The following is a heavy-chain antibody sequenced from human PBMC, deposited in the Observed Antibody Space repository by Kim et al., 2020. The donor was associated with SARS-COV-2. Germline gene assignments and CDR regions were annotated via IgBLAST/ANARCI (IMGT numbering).Heavy chain of an antibody. J-gene: IGHJ3*02. CDR1: GGSISSGGYY. V-gene: IGHV4-31*03. Sequence: SETLSLTCTVSGGSISSGGYYWSWIRQHPGKGLEWIGYIYYSGSTYYNPSLKSRVTISVDTSKNQFSLKLSSVTAADTAVYYCARDPTQYSSSWENAFDIWGQGTMVTVSS. D-gene: IGHD6-13*01. CDR3: ARDPTQYSSSWENAFDI. CDR2: IYYSGST.